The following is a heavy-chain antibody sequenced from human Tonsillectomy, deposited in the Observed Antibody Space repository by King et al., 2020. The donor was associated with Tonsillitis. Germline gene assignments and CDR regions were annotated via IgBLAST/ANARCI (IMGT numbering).Heavy chain of an antibody. CDR3: AKDLKRRGLSYYGLDVF. Sequence: VQLVESGGGVVQPGRSLRLSCVASGFTFDSYAMHWVRQAPGKGLEWVAVISYDGDYKFYAESVRGPFTISRDNSKNTLYLEMNSLRVEDTAVYYCAKDLKRRGLSYYGLDVFWGQGTTVTVSS. D-gene: IGHD3-10*01. V-gene: IGHV3-30*18. CDR1: GFTFDSYA. J-gene: IGHJ6*02. CDR2: ISYDGDYK.